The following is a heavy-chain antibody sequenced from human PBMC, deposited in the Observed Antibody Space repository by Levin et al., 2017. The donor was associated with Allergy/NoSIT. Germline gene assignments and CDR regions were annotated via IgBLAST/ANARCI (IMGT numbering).Heavy chain of an antibody. Sequence: ASVKVSCKASGYTFTSYDINWVRQATGQGLEWMGWMNPNSGNTGYAQKFQGRVTMTRNTSISTAYMELSSLRSEDTAVYYCATNGIAVAGTGTDFDLWGRGTLVTVSS. D-gene: IGHD6-19*01. CDR3: ATNGIAVAGTGTDFDL. CDR1: GYTFTSYD. V-gene: IGHV1-8*01. J-gene: IGHJ2*01. CDR2: MNPNSGNT.